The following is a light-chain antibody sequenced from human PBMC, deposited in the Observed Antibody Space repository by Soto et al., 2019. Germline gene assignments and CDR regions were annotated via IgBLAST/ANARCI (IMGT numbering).Light chain of an antibody. J-gene: IGKJ5*01. V-gene: IGKV3-11*01. Sequence: EIVLTQSPATLSLSPGERATLSCRASQSVGSYLAWYQQKPGQPPRLLIYDASNRATGIPARFSGSGSGTDFTLTISILVPEDFAVYYCKQRSNWPPITFGQGTRLEIK. CDR1: QSVGSY. CDR2: DAS. CDR3: KQRSNWPPIT.